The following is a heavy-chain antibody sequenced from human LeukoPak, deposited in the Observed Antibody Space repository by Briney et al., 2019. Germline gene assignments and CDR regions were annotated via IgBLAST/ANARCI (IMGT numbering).Heavy chain of an antibody. V-gene: IGHV3-7*03. CDR2: IKQDGSEK. Sequence: GGSLRLSCAASGFTFSSYWMSWVRQAPGKGLGWVANIKQDGSEKYYVDSVKGRFTISRDNAKNSLYLQMNSLRAEDTAVYYCARDCSSTSWAPYFDYWGQGTLVTVSS. D-gene: IGHD2-2*01. CDR1: GFTFSSYW. CDR3: ARDCSSTSWAPYFDY. J-gene: IGHJ4*02.